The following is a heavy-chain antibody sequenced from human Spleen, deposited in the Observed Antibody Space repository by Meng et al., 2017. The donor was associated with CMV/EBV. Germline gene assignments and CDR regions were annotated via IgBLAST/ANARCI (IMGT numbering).Heavy chain of an antibody. J-gene: IGHJ4*02. V-gene: IGHV3-66*02. D-gene: IGHD2-15*01. CDR2: IYAGGST. CDR1: GVIVSSKY. Sequence: GESLKISCAASGVIVSSKYMSWVRQAPGKGLQWVSVIYAGGSTDYAESVKGRFTISRDNSKNTLYLQMNSLRAEDTAVYYCVGGRLFGDFDYWGQGTLVTVSS. CDR3: VGGRLFGDFDY.